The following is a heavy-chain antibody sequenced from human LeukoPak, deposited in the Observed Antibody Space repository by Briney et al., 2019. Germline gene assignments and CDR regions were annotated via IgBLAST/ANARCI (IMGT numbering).Heavy chain of an antibody. CDR2: ISGSGGST. Sequence: GGSLRLSCAASGFTFSSYSMNWVRQAPGKGLEWVSAISGSGGSTYYADSVKGRFTISRDNSKNTLYLQMNSLRAEDTAVYYCAKDYYDYVWGRRGWFDPWGQGTLVTVSS. J-gene: IGHJ5*02. V-gene: IGHV3-23*01. CDR3: AKDYYDYVWGRRGWFDP. CDR1: GFTFSSYS. D-gene: IGHD3-16*01.